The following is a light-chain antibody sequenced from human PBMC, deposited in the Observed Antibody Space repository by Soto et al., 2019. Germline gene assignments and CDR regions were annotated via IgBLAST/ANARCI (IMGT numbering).Light chain of an antibody. J-gene: IGKJ1*01. CDR3: QQSYNYPRT. V-gene: IGKV1-39*01. CDR2: AAS. Sequence: DIQMTQSPSSMSASVGDRINITCRASQSIYNYLNWYQQKPGKAPQLLIFAASSLQSGVPSRFSGSESGTDFTLTISSLQPEDFATYYCQQSYNYPRTFGQGTKVDIK. CDR1: QSIYNY.